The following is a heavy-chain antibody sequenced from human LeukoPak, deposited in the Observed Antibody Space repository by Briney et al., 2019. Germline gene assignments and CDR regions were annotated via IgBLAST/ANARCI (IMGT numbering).Heavy chain of an antibody. Sequence: PSETLSLTCTVSGGSISSSSYYWGWIRQPPGKGLEWIGEIYHSGSTNYNPSLKSRVTISVDKSKNQFSLRLFSVIAADTAVYYCVRGGDYRSEHWGQGTLVTVSS. CDR1: GGSISSSSYY. V-gene: IGHV4-61*05. J-gene: IGHJ1*01. CDR2: IYHSGST. D-gene: IGHD2-21*02. CDR3: VRGGDYRSEH.